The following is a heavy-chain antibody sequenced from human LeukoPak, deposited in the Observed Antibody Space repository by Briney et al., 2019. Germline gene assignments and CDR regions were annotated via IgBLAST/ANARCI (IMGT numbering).Heavy chain of an antibody. Sequence: GWSLRLSCAASGFTFNIYAMSWVRQATGKGPEWVSGISGYGGSTYYADSVKGRFTISRDNSKNTLYLQMSSLRVDDTAVYYCAKDRGPYLGIANNWFDPWGQGTLVLVSS. V-gene: IGHV3-23*01. J-gene: IGHJ5*02. CDR1: GFTFNIYA. CDR2: ISGYGGST. CDR3: AKDRGPYLGIANNWFDP. D-gene: IGHD1-26*01.